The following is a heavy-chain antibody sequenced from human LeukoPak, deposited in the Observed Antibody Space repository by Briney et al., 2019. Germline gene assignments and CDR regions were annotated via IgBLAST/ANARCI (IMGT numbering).Heavy chain of an antibody. CDR2: IYPGDSDT. V-gene: IGHV5-51*01. J-gene: IGHJ5*02. CDR1: GYSFTSYW. Sequence: GESLKISCKGSGYSFTSYWIGWVRQMPGKGLEWMGIIYPGDSDTRYSPSFQGQVTISADRSISTAYLQWSSLQASDIAIYYCARRHYYDTDFDPWGQGTLVTVSS. CDR3: ARRHYYDTDFDP. D-gene: IGHD3-22*01.